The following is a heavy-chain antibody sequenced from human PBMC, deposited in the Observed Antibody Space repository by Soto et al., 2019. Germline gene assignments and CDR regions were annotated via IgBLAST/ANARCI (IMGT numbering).Heavy chain of an antibody. Sequence: QINLIESGPTLVNPTQTLTLTCTFSGFSLSTSGAAVGWVRQPPGRALEWLALIYWDGDKRYNASLGNRLTITKDTPMNQVVLTLTNVAPADTATYYCAHRATMTIFGLIIDNGIWFDPWGQGTRVIVSS. CDR3: AHRATMTIFGLIIDNGIWFDP. D-gene: IGHD3-3*01. J-gene: IGHJ5*02. CDR2: IYWDGDK. CDR1: GFSLSTSGAA. V-gene: IGHV2-5*02.